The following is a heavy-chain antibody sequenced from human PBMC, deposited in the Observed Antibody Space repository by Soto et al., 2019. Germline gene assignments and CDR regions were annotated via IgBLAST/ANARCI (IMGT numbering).Heavy chain of an antibody. CDR3: ARDIGSEWFGELLFDWFDP. Sequence: SETLSLTCTVSGGSISSYYWSWIRQPAGKGLEWIGRIYTSGSTNYNPSLKSRVTMSVDTSKNQFSLKLSSVTAADTAVYYCARDIGSEWFGELLFDWFDPWGQGTLVTVSS. J-gene: IGHJ5*02. V-gene: IGHV4-4*07. D-gene: IGHD3-10*01. CDR1: GGSISSYY. CDR2: IYTSGST.